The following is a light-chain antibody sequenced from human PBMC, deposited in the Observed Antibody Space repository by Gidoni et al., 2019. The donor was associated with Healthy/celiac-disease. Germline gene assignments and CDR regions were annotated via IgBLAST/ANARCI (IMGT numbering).Light chain of an antibody. Sequence: IVMTQSPLSLPVTPGEPASISCRSSQSLLHSNGYNYLDWYLQKPGQSPQLLIYLGSNRASGVPDRFSGSGSGTDFTLKISRVEAEDVGVYYCMQALQGITFGQGTRLEIK. CDR3: MQALQGIT. V-gene: IGKV2-28*01. CDR1: QSLLHSNGYNY. J-gene: IGKJ5*01. CDR2: LGS.